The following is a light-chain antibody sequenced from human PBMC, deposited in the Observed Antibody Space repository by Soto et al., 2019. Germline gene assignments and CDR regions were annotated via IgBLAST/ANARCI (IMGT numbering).Light chain of an antibody. Sequence: EVVMTQSPATLSVSPGESATLSCRASQSVSSNLAWYQQKPGQAPRLLIYGASTRAAGIPVRFSGSGSATEFTLTISSLQSEDFGVYYCHHYSNWPPYTFGQGTKLEIK. J-gene: IGKJ2*01. V-gene: IGKV3D-15*01. CDR2: GAS. CDR3: HHYSNWPPYT. CDR1: QSVSSN.